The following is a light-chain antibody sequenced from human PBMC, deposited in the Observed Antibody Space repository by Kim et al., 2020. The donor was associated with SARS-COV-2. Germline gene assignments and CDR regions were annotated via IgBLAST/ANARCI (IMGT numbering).Light chain of an antibody. V-gene: IGLV3-19*01. CDR1: SLRSYY. Sequence: ALGQTVRITCQGDSLRSYYASWYQQKPGQAPVLVIYGKNNRPSGIPDRFSGSSSGNTASLTITGAQAEDEADYYCTSRARSGNCVVFGGGTQLTVL. J-gene: IGLJ2*01. CDR3: TSRARSGNCVV. CDR2: GKN.